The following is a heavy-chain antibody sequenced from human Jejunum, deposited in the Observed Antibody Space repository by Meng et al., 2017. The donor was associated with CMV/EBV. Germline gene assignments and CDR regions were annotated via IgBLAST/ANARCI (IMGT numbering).Heavy chain of an antibody. Sequence: QWRGAGPGLVSPSGTLSLTCAVSGGSMSSTNWWSWVRQPPGKGLEWIGEIYHSGSTNYNPSLKSRVSISVDKSKNQFSLKLSSVTAADTAVYYCARADKVRFDYWGQGTLVTVSS. V-gene: IGHV4-4*02. CDR3: ARADKVRFDY. CDR2: IYHSGST. J-gene: IGHJ4*02. CDR1: GGSMSSTNW.